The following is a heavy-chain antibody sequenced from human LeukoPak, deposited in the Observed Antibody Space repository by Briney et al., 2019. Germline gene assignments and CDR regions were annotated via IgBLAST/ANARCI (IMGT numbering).Heavy chain of an antibody. V-gene: IGHV3-7*01. J-gene: IGHJ4*02. CDR1: GFNFSTYW. D-gene: IGHD1-26*01. Sequence: GGSLRLSCAASGFNFSTYWMSWVRQAPGKGLEWVANIKQDGNEKYYVDSVKGRFTISRDNAKNSLYLQMNSLRVEDTAVYYCASRIVGTPDYFDYWGQGTLVTVSS. CDR3: ASRIVGTPDYFDY. CDR2: IKQDGNEK.